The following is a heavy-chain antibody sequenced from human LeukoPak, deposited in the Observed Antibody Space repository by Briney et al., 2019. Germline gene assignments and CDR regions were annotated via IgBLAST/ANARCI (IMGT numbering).Heavy chain of an antibody. CDR3: ARDSTEHLEYGNYYYYMDV. CDR2: ISSSSSYI. Sequence: PGGSLRLSCAASGFTFSSYSMNWVRQAPGKGLEWVSSISSSSSYIYYADSVEGRFTISRDNAKNSLYLQMNSLRAEDTAVYYCARDSTEHLEYGNYYYYMDVWGKGTTVTVSS. D-gene: IGHD3-3*02. CDR1: GFTFSSYS. V-gene: IGHV3-21*01. J-gene: IGHJ6*03.